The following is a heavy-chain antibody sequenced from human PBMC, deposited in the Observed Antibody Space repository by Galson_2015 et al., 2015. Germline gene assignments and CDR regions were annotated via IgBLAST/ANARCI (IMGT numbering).Heavy chain of an antibody. V-gene: IGHV2-70*04. CDR1: GFSLSTSGMR. CDR2: IDWDDDK. D-gene: IGHD4-17*01. Sequence: PALVKPTQTLTLTCTFSGFSLSTSGMRVSWIRQPPGKALEWLARIDWDDDKFYSTSLKTRLTISKDTSKNQVVLTMTNMDPVDTATCYCARTEGDYGDYRYYFDYWGQGTLVTVSS. CDR3: ARTEGDYGDYRYYFDY. J-gene: IGHJ4*02.